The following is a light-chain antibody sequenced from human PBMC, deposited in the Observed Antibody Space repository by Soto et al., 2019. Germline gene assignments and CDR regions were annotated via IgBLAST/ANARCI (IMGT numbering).Light chain of an antibody. Sequence: QSVLTQPPSVSGAPGQRVTISCSGSYSNIGAGYEVHWYQQVPGTAPKLLVSGHNNRPSGVPDRFFGSKSGTSASLTIIGLQAEDEADYYCSTWDDSLNAVLFGGGTKLTVL. CDR2: GHN. CDR1: YSNIGAGYE. J-gene: IGLJ2*01. V-gene: IGLV1-40*01. CDR3: STWDDSLNAVL.